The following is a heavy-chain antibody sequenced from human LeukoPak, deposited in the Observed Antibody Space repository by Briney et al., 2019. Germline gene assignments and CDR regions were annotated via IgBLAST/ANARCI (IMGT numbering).Heavy chain of an antibody. CDR1: GGTFSSYA. J-gene: IGHJ4*02. CDR3: ARVRSLFYFDY. Sequence: EASVKVSCKASGGTFSSYAISWVRQAPGQGLEWMGWINPNSGGTKYALKFQGRVTMTRDTSINTAYMELSWLRSDDTAVYFCARVRSLFYFDYWGQGTLATVSS. V-gene: IGHV1-2*02. D-gene: IGHD2-21*01. CDR2: INPNSGGT.